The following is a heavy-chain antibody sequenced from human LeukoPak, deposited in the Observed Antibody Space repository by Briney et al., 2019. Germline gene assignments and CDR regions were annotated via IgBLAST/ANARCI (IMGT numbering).Heavy chain of an antibody. CDR1: GFTFSTYS. D-gene: IGHD1-26*01. CDR2: IKEDGSGK. J-gene: IGHJ4*02. CDR3: AREIPGGASNLDF. V-gene: IGHV3-7*01. Sequence: GGSLRLSCAASGFTFSTYSMNWVRQAPGKGLEWVANIKEDGSGKYYVDSVKGRFTISRDNAKNSLDLQMNSLRAEDTALYYCAREIPGGASNLDFWGQGTLVTVSS.